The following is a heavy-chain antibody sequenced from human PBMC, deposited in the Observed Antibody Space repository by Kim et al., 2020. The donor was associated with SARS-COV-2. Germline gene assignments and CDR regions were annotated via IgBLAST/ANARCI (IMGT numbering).Heavy chain of an antibody. J-gene: IGHJ4*02. V-gene: IGHV1-69*01. CDR3: ARDRDSSGWFYYFDN. Sequence: PKFQGRVTITADGSTSTAYMELSSLRSEDTAVYYCARDRDSSGWFYYFDNWGQGTLVTVSS. D-gene: IGHD6-19*01.